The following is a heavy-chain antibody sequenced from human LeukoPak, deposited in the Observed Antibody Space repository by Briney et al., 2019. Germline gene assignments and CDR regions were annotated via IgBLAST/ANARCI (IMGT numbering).Heavy chain of an antibody. V-gene: IGHV3-21*01. CDR1: GFTFSSYS. D-gene: IGHD6-6*01. CDR3: ARGERSSSSRYYYYYMDV. J-gene: IGHJ6*03. Sequence: MPGGSLRLSCAASGFTFSSYSMNWVRQAPGKGLEWVSSISSSSSYIYYADSVKGRFTISRDNAKNSLYLQMNSLRAEDTAVFYCARGERSSSSRYYYYYMDVWGKGTTVTVSS. CDR2: ISSSSSYI.